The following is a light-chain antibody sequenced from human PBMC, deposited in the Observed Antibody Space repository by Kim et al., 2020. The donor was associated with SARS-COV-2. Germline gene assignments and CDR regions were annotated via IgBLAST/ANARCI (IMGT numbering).Light chain of an antibody. CDR3: ATWDNSLYGGV. CDR1: SSNIRNNY. V-gene: IGLV1-51*01. J-gene: IGLJ2*01. Sequence: GQKVTISCSGTSSNIRNNYVSWYRQLPGTAPKLLIYDNDKRLSGIPGRFSGAKSGTSATLGIAGLQTGDEADYYCATWDNSLYGGVFGGGTQLTVL. CDR2: DND.